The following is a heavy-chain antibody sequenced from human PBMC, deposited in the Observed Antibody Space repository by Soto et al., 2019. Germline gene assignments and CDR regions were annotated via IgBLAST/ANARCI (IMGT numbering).Heavy chain of an antibody. CDR3: AKDSRYEMATISYYYYYGMDV. Sequence: HPGGSLRLSCAASGFTFSSYGMHWVRQAPGKGLEWVAVISYDGGNKYYADSVKGRFTISRDNSKNTLYLQMNSLRAEDTAVYYCAKDSRYEMATISYYYYYGMDVWGQGTTVTVSS. D-gene: IGHD5-12*01. V-gene: IGHV3-30*18. J-gene: IGHJ6*02. CDR1: GFTFSSYG. CDR2: ISYDGGNK.